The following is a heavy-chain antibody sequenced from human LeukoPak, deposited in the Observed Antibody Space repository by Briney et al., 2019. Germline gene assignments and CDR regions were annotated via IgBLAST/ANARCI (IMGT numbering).Heavy chain of an antibody. CDR1: GFKFNFYW. CDR3: ARRDLPPYYYYYGMDV. CDR2: IKQDGSEK. J-gene: IGHJ6*02. V-gene: IGHV3-7*05. Sequence: PGGSLRLSCAASGFKFNFYWMSWVRQAPGKGLEWVANIKQDGSEKYYVDSVKGRFTISRDNAKNSLYLQMNSLRAEDTAVYYCARRDLPPYYYYYGMDVWGQGTTVTVSS.